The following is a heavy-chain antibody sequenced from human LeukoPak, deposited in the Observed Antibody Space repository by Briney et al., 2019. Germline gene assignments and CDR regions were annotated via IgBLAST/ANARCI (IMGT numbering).Heavy chain of an antibody. D-gene: IGHD6-13*01. Sequence: PSETLSLTCAVYGGSFSGYYWSWIRQPPGKGLEWIGEINHSGSTNYNPSLKSRVTISVDTSKNQFSLKLSSVTAADTAVYYCARGKQLAYYYYGMDVWGQGTTVTVSS. V-gene: IGHV4-34*01. J-gene: IGHJ6*02. CDR1: GGSFSGYY. CDR3: ARGKQLAYYYYGMDV. CDR2: INHSGST.